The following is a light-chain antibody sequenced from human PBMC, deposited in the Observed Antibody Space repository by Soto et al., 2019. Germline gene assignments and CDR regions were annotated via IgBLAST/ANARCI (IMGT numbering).Light chain of an antibody. CDR1: QSIHTW. V-gene: IGKV1-5*03. Sequence: DFQMTQAPSTLSASVGDSVTITCRASQSIHTWLAWYQQKPGRTPKLLIYKASVLESGVPSRFSGSGSGTEFTRTIRSLQPDDFATYYCQQYNSHPYTFGRGTKLQIK. CDR2: KAS. J-gene: IGKJ2*01. CDR3: QQYNSHPYT.